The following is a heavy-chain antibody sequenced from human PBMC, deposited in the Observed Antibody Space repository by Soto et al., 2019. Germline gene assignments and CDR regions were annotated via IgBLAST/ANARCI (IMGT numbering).Heavy chain of an antibody. Sequence: PGESQKISCKGSGYNFTSYGSGWVRQMPGKGLEGMGIIYPGDSDTRYSPSFQGQVTISADKSISTAYLQWSSLKASDTAMYYCARTSAAGKYYYGMDVWGQGTTVTVSS. CDR3: ARTSAAGKYYYGMDV. CDR1: GYNFTSYG. D-gene: IGHD6-13*01. CDR2: IYPGDSDT. V-gene: IGHV5-51*01. J-gene: IGHJ6*02.